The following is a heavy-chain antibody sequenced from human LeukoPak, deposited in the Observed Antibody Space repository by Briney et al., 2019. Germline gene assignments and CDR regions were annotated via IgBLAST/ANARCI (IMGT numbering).Heavy chain of an antibody. V-gene: IGHV1-2*02. D-gene: IGHD3-22*01. CDR3: ARVLRYDDSSGYYAY. CDR1: GYTFTGYY. CDR2: INPNSGGT. J-gene: IGHJ4*02. Sequence: ASVKVSCKASGYTFTGYYMHWVRQAPGQGLEWMGWINPNSGGTNYAQTLQGRVTMTRDTSISIVYMELSGLRTDDTAVYYCARVLRYDDSSGYYAYWGQGTLVTVST.